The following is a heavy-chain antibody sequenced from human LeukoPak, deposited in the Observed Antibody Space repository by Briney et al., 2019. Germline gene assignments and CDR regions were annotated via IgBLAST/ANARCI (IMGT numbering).Heavy chain of an antibody. D-gene: IGHD2-2*01. Sequence: GGSLRLSCAASGFAFSSFDMNWVRQAPGKGLEWISYISSSGSPIYYADSVKGRFTISRNNAKNSLYLQMNSLRAEDTAVYYCATQGRSTKLGIWGQGTMVTVSS. CDR2: ISSSGSPI. CDR1: GFAFSSFD. CDR3: ATQGRSTKLGI. V-gene: IGHV3-48*03. J-gene: IGHJ3*02.